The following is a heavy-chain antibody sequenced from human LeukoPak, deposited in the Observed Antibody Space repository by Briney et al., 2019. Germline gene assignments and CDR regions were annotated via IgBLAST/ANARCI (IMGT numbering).Heavy chain of an antibody. V-gene: IGHV3-30-3*01. CDR3: ARVKVDTAMVSHQANAFDI. CDR2: ISYDGSNK. CDR1: GFTFSSYA. Sequence: GRSLRLSCAASGFTFSSYAMHWVRQAPGKGLEWVAVISYDGSNKYYADSVKGRFTISRDNAKNSLYLQMNSLRAEDTAVYYCARVKVDTAMVSHQANAFDIWGQGTMVTVSS. D-gene: IGHD5-18*01. J-gene: IGHJ3*02.